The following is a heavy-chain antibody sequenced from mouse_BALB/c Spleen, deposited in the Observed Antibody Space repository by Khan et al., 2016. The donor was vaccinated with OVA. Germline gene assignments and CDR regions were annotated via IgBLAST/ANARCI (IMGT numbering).Heavy chain of an antibody. V-gene: IGHV1-26*01. D-gene: IGHD2-4*01. CDR1: AYSFTGYF. CDR2: VNPKNGGS. CDR3: ANDYED. J-gene: IGHJ3*01. Sequence: VQLQQPGPDLVKPGASVKISCKAAAYSFTGYFMHWVKQSHGESLEWIGRVNPKNGGSSYNQKFKDRAILTVDKSSNPAYMELRSLTSEASAVYYCANDYEDWGQGTLVTVSA.